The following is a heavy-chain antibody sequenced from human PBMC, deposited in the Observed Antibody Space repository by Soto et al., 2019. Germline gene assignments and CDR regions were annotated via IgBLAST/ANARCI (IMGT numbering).Heavy chain of an antibody. CDR2: IYYSGST. J-gene: IGHJ4*02. Sequence: SETLSLTCTVSGGSISSGGYYWSWIRQHPGKGLEWIGYIYYSGSTYYNPSLKSRVTISVDTSKNQFSLKLSSVTAADTAVYYCARVREFRGQYQLLPYFDYWGQGTLVTVSS. V-gene: IGHV4-31*03. CDR3: ARVREFRGQYQLLPYFDY. CDR1: GGSISSGGYY. D-gene: IGHD2-2*01.